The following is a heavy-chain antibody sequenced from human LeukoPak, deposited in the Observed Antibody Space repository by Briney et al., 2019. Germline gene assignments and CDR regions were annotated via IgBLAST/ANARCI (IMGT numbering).Heavy chain of an antibody. CDR2: ISSSGSTI. J-gene: IGHJ3*02. D-gene: IGHD1-26*01. Sequence: GGSLRLSCAASGFTFSSYEMNWVRQAPGKGLEWVSYISSSGSTIYYADSVKGRFTISRDNAKNSLYLQMNSLRAEDTAVYYCARGEELDDAFDIWGQGTMVTVSS. V-gene: IGHV3-48*03. CDR1: GFTFSSYE. CDR3: ARGEELDDAFDI.